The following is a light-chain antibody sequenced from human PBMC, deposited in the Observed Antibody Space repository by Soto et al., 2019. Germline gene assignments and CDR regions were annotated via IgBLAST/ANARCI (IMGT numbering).Light chain of an antibody. CDR3: QYYDSSMRGWV. CDR1: SSNIAAGYD. J-gene: IGLJ3*02. V-gene: IGLV1-40*01. Sequence: QSVLTQPPSVSVAPGQRVTISCTGSSSNIAAGYDVHLYQQLPGTAPKLLIDGNSNRPSGVPNRFSGSKSGTSASLAITGLQGEYEADEYCQYYDSSMRGWVFGGETNLTVL. CDR2: GNS.